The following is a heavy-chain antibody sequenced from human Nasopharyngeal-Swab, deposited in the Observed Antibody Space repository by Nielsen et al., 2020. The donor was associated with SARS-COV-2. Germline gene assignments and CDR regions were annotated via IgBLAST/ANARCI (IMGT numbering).Heavy chain of an antibody. D-gene: IGHD6-19*01. CDR2: FYYSGIT. CDR3: ASRIAVASGHYRPFDY. Sequence: WIRQPPGKGLEWIGYFYYSGITNYNPSLKSRVTILIDTSKNQFSLKLNSVTAADTAVYYCASRIAVASGHYRPFDYWGQGTLVTVSS. J-gene: IGHJ4*02. V-gene: IGHV4-59*08.